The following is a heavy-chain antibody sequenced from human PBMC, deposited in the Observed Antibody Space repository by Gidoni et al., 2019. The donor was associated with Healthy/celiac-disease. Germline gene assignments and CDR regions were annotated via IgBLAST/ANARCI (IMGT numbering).Heavy chain of an antibody. Sequence: EVQLVESGGVLVQPGGSLRLSCSASGFPVSINYMSWVRQAPGKGLEWVSVIYSGGSTYDTDCEKGRFTISRDNTKNALYLQMNRRRAEDTAVYYCARTYYYGSGSYSYFDYWGQGTLVTVSS. J-gene: IGHJ4*02. V-gene: IGHV3-66*01. CDR2: IYSGGST. CDR3: ARTYYYGSGSYSYFDY. CDR1: GFPVSINY. D-gene: IGHD3-10*01.